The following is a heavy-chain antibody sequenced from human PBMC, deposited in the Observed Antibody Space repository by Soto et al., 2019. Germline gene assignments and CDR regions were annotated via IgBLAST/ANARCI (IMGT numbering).Heavy chain of an antibody. D-gene: IGHD2-15*01. J-gene: IGHJ5*02. CDR3: VRGGGGGLFDP. Sequence: GGSLSLSCAGSGFTFGDSYISWIGQAPGKGLEWLSYISPGSRYPAYADSVKGRFTISRDNAKRSLYLQMMSLTAEDTAIYYCVRGGGGGLFDPWGQGTMVTVYS. CDR1: GFTFGDSY. CDR2: ISPGSRYP. V-gene: IGHV3-11*06.